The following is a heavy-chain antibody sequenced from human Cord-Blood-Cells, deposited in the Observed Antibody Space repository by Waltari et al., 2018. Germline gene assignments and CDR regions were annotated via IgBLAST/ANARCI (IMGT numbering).Heavy chain of an antibody. CDR1: GYTLTELS. J-gene: IGHJ2*01. CDR2: FDPEDGET. CDR3: ATYSGYAYYWYFDL. V-gene: IGHV1-24*01. Sequence: QVQLVQSGAEVKTPGASVKVHCKVSGYTLTELSMPWVRQAPGKGLEWMGGFDPEDGETIYAQKFQGRVTMTGDTSTDTAYMELSSLRSEDTAVYYCATYSGYAYYWYFDLWGRGTLVTVSS. D-gene: IGHD5-12*01.